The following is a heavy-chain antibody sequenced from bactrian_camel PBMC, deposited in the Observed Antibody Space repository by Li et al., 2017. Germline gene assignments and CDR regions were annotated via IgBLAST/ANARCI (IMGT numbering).Heavy chain of an antibody. CDR3: AADRLKCLSTNPRGEWNY. Sequence: HVQLVESGGDSVQVGGSLRLSCVASGDTIGRYCMGWFRQIPDKEREGVAGIESDGTTSYADSVKGRFTISHDAAKNTYPQMNNLKPEDTAMYYCAADRLKCLSTNPRGEWNYWGRGTQVTVS. CDR1: GDTIGRYC. D-gene: IGHD2*01. J-gene: IGHJ4*01. CDR2: IESDGTT. V-gene: IGHV3S9*01.